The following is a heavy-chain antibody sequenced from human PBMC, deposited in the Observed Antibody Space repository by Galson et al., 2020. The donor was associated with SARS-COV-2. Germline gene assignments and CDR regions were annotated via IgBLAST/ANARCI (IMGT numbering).Heavy chain of an antibody. CDR1: GTSISGGSYS. V-gene: IGHV4-30-2*01. CDR3: SRLHYGEYAPEAFDI. J-gene: IGHJ3*02. D-gene: IGHD4-17*01. Sequence: SETLSLTCAVSGTSISGGSYSWNWIRQPPGKGLEWIGYISHSGGTYYNPSLKSRVTISGDRSKNQFSLRLSSVTAAAAAVYFCSRLHYGEYAPEAFDIWGPGTRVTVAS. CDR2: ISHSGGT.